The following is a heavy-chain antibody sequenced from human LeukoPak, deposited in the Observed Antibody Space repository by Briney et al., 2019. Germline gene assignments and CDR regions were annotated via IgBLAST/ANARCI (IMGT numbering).Heavy chain of an antibody. CDR2: ITSTGSYT. V-gene: IGHV3-21*04. CDR3: AKERGWFGELFWDAFDI. CDR1: EFTFSYYN. D-gene: IGHD3-10*01. Sequence: GGSLRLSCAASEFTFSYYNLNWVRQAPGKGLEWVSSITSTGSYTFYADSVKGRFTISRDNSKNTLYLQMNSLRAEDTAVYYCAKERGWFGELFWDAFDIWGQGTMVTVSS. J-gene: IGHJ3*02.